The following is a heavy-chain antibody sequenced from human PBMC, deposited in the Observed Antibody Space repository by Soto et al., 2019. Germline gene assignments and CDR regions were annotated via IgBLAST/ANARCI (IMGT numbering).Heavy chain of an antibody. V-gene: IGHV1-46*01. CDR3: ARDRGTYYDILTGYYYFDI. CDR2: INLGAGRT. Sequence: ERMGVINLGAGRTSYSQKFQGRVTMTRDTSTSTAYMELSRLGSDDTAVYYCARDRGTYYDILTGYYYFDIWGQGALVTVS. D-gene: IGHD3-9*01. J-gene: IGHJ4*02.